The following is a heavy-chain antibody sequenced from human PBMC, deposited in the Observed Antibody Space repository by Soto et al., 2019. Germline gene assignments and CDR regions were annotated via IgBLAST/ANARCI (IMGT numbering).Heavy chain of an antibody. J-gene: IGHJ6*03. Sequence: SETLSLTCAVSSGSISSINWWSWVRRPPGKGLEWIGEIYHSGSTNYNPSLKSRVTISVDKSKNQFSLKLSSVTAADTAVYYCARDHGSGERGYYYYYYMDVWGKGTTVTVSS. D-gene: IGHD3-10*01. V-gene: IGHV4-4*02. CDR1: SGSISSINW. CDR2: IYHSGST. CDR3: ARDHGSGERGYYYYYYMDV.